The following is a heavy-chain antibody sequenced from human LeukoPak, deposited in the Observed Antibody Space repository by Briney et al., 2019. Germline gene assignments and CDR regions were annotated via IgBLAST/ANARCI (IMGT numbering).Heavy chain of an antibody. J-gene: IGHJ4*02. V-gene: IGHV4-39*07. D-gene: IGHD4-17*01. CDR3: ARVFLGTVTTPLGLYFDY. CDR1: GGSISSGDYY. Sequence: SETLSLTCTVSGGSISSGDYYWGWIRQPPGKGLEWIGSIYYSGSTYYNPSLKSRVTISVDTSKNQFSLKLSSVTAADTAVYYCARVFLGTVTTPLGLYFDYWGQGTLVTVSS. CDR2: IYYSGST.